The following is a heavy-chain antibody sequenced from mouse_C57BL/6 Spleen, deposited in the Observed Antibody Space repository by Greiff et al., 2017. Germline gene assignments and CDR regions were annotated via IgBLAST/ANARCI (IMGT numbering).Heavy chain of an antibody. CDR1: GFSLTSYG. D-gene: IGHD2-1*01. J-gene: IGHJ4*01. V-gene: IGHV2-2*01. Sequence: VQLQESGPGLVQPSQSLSITCTVSGFSLTSYGVPWVRQSPGKGLEWLGVIWSGGSTDYNAAFISRLSISKDNSKSQVFFKMNSLQADDTAIYYCARNKGNYYYYAMDYWGQGTSVTVSS. CDR3: ARNKGNYYYYAMDY. CDR2: IWSGGST.